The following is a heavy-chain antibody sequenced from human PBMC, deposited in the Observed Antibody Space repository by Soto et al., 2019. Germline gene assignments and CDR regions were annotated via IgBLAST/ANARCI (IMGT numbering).Heavy chain of an antibody. CDR3: AREFRYSNYARYYFAY. CDR1: GGTFSSYT. V-gene: IGHV1-69*04. Sequence: SVKVSCKASGGTFSSYTISWVRQAPGQGLEWMGRIIPILGIANYAQKFQGRVTITADKSTSTAYMELSSLRSEDTAVYYCAREFRYSNYARYYFAYWGQGTLVTVSS. J-gene: IGHJ4*02. CDR2: IIPILGIA. D-gene: IGHD4-4*01.